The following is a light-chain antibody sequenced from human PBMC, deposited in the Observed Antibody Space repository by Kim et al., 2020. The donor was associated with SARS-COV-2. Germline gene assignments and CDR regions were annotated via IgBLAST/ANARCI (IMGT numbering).Light chain of an antibody. CDR1: NSNSGSNT. Sequence: QRVTRSCSGSNSNSGSNTANWYQQPPGTAPNVLIYNDNKRPSGVPDRVSGSKSGTSASLAISGLQSEDEADYYCAAWYDSLNGWVFGGGTQLTVL. J-gene: IGLJ3*02. CDR3: AAWYDSLNGWV. CDR2: NDN. V-gene: IGLV1-44*01.